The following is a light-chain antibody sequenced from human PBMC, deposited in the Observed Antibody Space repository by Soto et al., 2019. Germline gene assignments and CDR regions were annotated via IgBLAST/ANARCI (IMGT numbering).Light chain of an antibody. CDR2: DVS. Sequence: QSALTQPASVSGSPGQSITISCTGTSSDVGGYNYVSWYQQHPGKAPKLMIYDVSNRPSGVSNRFSGSKSGNTAALTISGVLAEDEADDYCSSYKSSSTLGVFGGGTKLTVL. V-gene: IGLV2-14*01. J-gene: IGLJ2*01. CDR3: SSYKSSSTLGV. CDR1: SSDVGGYNY.